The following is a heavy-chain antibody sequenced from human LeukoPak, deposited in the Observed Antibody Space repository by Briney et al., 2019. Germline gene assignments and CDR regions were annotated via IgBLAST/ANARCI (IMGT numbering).Heavy chain of an antibody. CDR3: ASTIATRYFDY. J-gene: IGHJ4*02. CDR2: ISSSGSGGNT. D-gene: IGHD6-6*01. Sequence: GGSLRLSCVASGVTLSNYAMSWARQAPGKGLEWVSGISSSGSGGNTYYADSVKGRFTISRDNAKNSLYLQMNSLRAEDTAVYYCASTIATRYFDYWGQGTLVTVSS. V-gene: IGHV3-23*01. CDR1: GVTLSNYA.